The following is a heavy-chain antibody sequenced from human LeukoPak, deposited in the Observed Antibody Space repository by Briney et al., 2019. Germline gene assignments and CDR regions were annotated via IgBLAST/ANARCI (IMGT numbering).Heavy chain of an antibody. CDR3: ARHVGWGYDWYFDL. CDR2: IYTSGST. V-gene: IGHV4-61*02. J-gene: IGHJ2*01. Sequence: PSETLSLTCTVSGGSISSGSYYWSWIRQPAGKGLEWIGRIYTSGSTSYNPSLKSRVTISVDTSKNQFSLKLSSVTAADTAVYYCARHVGWGYDWYFDLWGRGTLVTVSS. D-gene: IGHD2-21*01. CDR1: GGSISSGSYY.